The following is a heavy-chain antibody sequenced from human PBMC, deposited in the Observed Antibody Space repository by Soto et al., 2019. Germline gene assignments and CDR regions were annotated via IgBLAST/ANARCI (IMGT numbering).Heavy chain of an antibody. D-gene: IGHD3-9*01. CDR1: GGSFRGYY. Sequence: SETLSLTCAVYGGSFRGYYLSWIRQPPGKGLEWIGEINHSGSTNYNPSLKSRVTISVDTSKNQFSLKLSSVTAADTAVYYCARAFQYYDILTGFAWTFDYWGQGTLVTVSS. CDR3: ARAFQYYDILTGFAWTFDY. J-gene: IGHJ4*02. V-gene: IGHV4-34*01. CDR2: INHSGST.